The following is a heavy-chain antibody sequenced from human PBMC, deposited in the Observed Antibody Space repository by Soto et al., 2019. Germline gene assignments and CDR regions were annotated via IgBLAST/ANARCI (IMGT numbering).Heavy chain of an antibody. CDR1: GFTFTSSA. J-gene: IGHJ6*02. CDR3: AAVVYSNYGEMDV. Sequence: QMQLVQSGPEVKKPGTSVKVSCKASGFTFTSSAVQWVRQARGQRLEWIGWIVVGSGNTNYAQKFQEKVTITRDMSTSTAYMELSSLRSEDTAVYYCAAVVYSNYGEMDVWGQGTTVTVSS. V-gene: IGHV1-58*01. D-gene: IGHD4-4*01. CDR2: IVVGSGNT.